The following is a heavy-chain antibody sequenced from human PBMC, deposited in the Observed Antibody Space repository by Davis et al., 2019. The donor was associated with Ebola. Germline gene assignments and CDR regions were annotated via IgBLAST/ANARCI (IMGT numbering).Heavy chain of an antibody. Sequence: MPSETLSLTCAVYGGSFSGYYWSWIRQPPGKGLEWIGSIYYSGSTYYNPSLKSRVTISVDTSKNQFSLKLRSVTAADTAVYYCARGYSSSWYSSFDPWGQGTLVTVSS. D-gene: IGHD6-13*01. V-gene: IGHV4-34*01. J-gene: IGHJ5*02. CDR2: IYYSGST. CDR1: GGSFSGYY. CDR3: ARGYSSSWYSSFDP.